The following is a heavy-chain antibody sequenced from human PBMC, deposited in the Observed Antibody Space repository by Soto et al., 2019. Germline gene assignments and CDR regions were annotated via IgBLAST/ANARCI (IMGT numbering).Heavy chain of an antibody. Sequence: GESLKISCQGSGYSFTNYWVGRVRQIPGRGLEWMGIIHPGDSDTRYSPFFQGQVTISADKSISTAYLQWSSLKASDTAMYYCARHNRYSSTWFEGWFDPWGQGTLVTVSS. CDR3: ARHNRYSSTWFEGWFDP. CDR1: GYSFTNYW. D-gene: IGHD6-13*01. CDR2: IHPGDSDT. J-gene: IGHJ5*02. V-gene: IGHV5-51*01.